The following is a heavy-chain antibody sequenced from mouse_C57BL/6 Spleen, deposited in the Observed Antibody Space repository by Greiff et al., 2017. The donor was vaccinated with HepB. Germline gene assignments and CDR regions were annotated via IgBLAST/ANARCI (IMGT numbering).Heavy chain of an antibody. D-gene: IGHD1-1*01. J-gene: IGHJ4*01. Sequence: EVQGVESGGGLVKPGGSLKLSCAASGFTFSDYGMHWVRQAPEKGLEWVAYISSGSSTIYYADTVKGRFTISRDNAKNTLFLQMTSLRSEDTAMYYCARPRYGSSYDAMDYWGQGTSVTVSS. CDR3: ARPRYGSSYDAMDY. V-gene: IGHV5-17*01. CDR2: ISSGSSTI. CDR1: GFTFSDYG.